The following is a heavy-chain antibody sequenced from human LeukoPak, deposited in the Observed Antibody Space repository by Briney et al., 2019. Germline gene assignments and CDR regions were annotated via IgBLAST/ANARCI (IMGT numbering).Heavy chain of an antibody. CDR3: ARGGAFDI. Sequence: SETLSLTCTVSGGSISSYYWSWTRQPRGKGLEWIGYIYYTGTTSYNPSLKSRVTISVDTSKNQFSLKLSSVTAADTAVYYCARGGAFDIWGQGTMFSVSS. J-gene: IGHJ3*02. CDR2: IYYTGTT. CDR1: GGSISSYY. V-gene: IGHV4-59*01.